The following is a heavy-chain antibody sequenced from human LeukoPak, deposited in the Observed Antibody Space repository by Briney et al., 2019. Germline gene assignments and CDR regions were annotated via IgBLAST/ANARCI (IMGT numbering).Heavy chain of an antibody. D-gene: IGHD1-26*01. Sequence: PGGSLRLSCAASGFTFSTYWMHWVRQAPGEGLVWLSHINGDGRNTNYADSVKGRFTISRDNAKNTLYLQMNSLRAEDTAVYYCAREEGATDYWGQGTLVTVSS. CDR1: GFTFSTYW. V-gene: IGHV3-74*01. CDR2: INGDGRNT. CDR3: AREEGATDY. J-gene: IGHJ4*02.